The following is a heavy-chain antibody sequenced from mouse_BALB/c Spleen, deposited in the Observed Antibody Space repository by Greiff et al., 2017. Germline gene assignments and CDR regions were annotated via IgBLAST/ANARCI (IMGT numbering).Heavy chain of an antibody. CDR1: GFSLTSYG. D-gene: IGHD1-2*01. CDR3: ARGTTATDYFDY. V-gene: IGHV2-9*02. Sequence: QVQLKESGPGLVAPSQSLSITCTVSGFSLTSYGVHWVRQPPGKGLEWLGVIWAGGSTNYNSALMSRLSISKDNSKSQVFLKMNSLQTDDTAMYYCARGTTATDYFDYWGQGTTLTVSS. J-gene: IGHJ2*01. CDR2: IWAGGST.